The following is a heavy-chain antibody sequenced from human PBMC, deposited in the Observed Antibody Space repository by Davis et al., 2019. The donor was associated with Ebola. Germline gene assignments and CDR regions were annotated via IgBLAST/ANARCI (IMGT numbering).Heavy chain of an antibody. V-gene: IGHV5-51*01. CDR3: VRLGFTESYGVDY. J-gene: IGHJ4*02. CDR1: GSSFPFQS. CDR2: IYPGDSDT. Sequence: GESLKISCQGSGSSFPFQSIVWVRQMPWKGLEYMGIIYPGDSDTRYSPSFQGQVTISADKSTRTTYLQWSSLKASDTGTYYCVRLGFTESYGVDYWGQGVPVTVSS. D-gene: IGHD3-10*01.